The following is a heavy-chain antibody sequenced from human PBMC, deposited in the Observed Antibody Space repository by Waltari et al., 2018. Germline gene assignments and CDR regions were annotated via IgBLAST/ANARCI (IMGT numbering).Heavy chain of an antibody. CDR2: IYPGDSDT. Sequence: EVQLVQSGAEVKKPGESRKISCKGSGYSFTSSWIGWVSQLPGKGLEWMGIIYPGDSDTRYSPSFQGQVTISADKSISTAYLQWSSLKASDTAMYYCARHERFDWLSTYYFDYWGQGTLVTVSS. CDR1: GYSFTSSW. J-gene: IGHJ4*02. CDR3: ARHERFDWLSTYYFDY. V-gene: IGHV5-51*01. D-gene: IGHD3-9*01.